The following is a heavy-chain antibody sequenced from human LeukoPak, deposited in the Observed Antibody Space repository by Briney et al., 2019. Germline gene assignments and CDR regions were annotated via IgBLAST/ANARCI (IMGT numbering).Heavy chain of an antibody. CDR3: ARGEARILWFGELFDWFDP. D-gene: IGHD3-10*01. CDR2: MNPNSGNT. CDR1: GYTFTSYD. V-gene: IGHV1-8*01. Sequence: ASVTVSCKASGYTFTSYDINWVRQATGQGLEWMGWMNPNSGNTGYAQKFQGRVTMTRNTSISTAYMELSSLRSEDTAVYYCARGEARILWFGELFDWFDPWGQGTLVTVSS. J-gene: IGHJ5*02.